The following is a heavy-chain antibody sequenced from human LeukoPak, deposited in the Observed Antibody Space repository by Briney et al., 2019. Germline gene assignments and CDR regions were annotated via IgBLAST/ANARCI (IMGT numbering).Heavy chain of an antibody. CDR2: IRSKAYGGTT. CDR3: SRVAVVWNFLSDY. D-gene: IGHD1-7*01. V-gene: IGHV3-49*04. J-gene: IGHJ4*02. Sequence: PGGSLRLSCTASGFTFGDYAMSWVRQAPGKGLEWVGFIRSKAYGGTTEYAASVKGRFTISSDDSKSIAHLQMNSLKTEDTAVYYCSRVAVVWNFLSDYWGQGTLVTVS. CDR1: GFTFGDYA.